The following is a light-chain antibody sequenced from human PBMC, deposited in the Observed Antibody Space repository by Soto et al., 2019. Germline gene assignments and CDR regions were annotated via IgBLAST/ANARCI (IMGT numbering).Light chain of an antibody. Sequence: QSALTQPRSVSGSPGQSVTISCTGTSNDVGGYNFVSWYQQHPGKVPKLFIYDVSRRPSGVPDRFSGSKSGNTASLTISGLQAEDEADYYCSSFAGSYTWVFGGGTKRTVL. V-gene: IGLV2-11*01. CDR1: SNDVGGYNF. CDR2: DVS. J-gene: IGLJ2*01. CDR3: SSFAGSYTWV.